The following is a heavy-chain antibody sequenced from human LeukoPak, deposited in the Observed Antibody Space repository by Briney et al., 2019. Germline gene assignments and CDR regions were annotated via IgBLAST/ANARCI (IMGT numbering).Heavy chain of an antibody. V-gene: IGHV3-11*04. CDR2: ISSSGSTI. Sequence: GGSLRLSCAASGFTFSDYYMSWIRQAPGKGLEWVSYISSSGSTIYYADSVKGRFTISRDNAKNSLYLQMNSLRAEDTAVYYCAKRITMVRGSSNGMDVWGQGTTVTVSS. CDR1: GFTFSDYY. D-gene: IGHD3-10*01. CDR3: AKRITMVRGSSNGMDV. J-gene: IGHJ6*02.